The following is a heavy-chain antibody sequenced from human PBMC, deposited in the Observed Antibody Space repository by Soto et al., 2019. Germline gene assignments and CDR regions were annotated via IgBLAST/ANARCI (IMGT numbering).Heavy chain of an antibody. CDR3: VRGYCTTTPCSGDFQH. D-gene: IGHD2-8*01. CDR2: IHPSGDT. V-gene: IGHV1-46*01. J-gene: IGHJ1*01. Sequence: ASVKVSCKASGYKFTTYFIHWVRQAPGQGLEWMGMIHPSGDTGYGQKFRGRVTMTIDTSTTTAYMKLRNLTSEDTAIYFSVRGYCTTTPCSGDFQHWGQGTLVTVSS. CDR1: GYKFTTYF.